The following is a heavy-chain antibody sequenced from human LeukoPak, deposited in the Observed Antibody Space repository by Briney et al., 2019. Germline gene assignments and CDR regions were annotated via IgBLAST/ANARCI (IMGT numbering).Heavy chain of an antibody. J-gene: IGHJ6*03. D-gene: IGHD5/OR15-5a*01. CDR3: ARTSTLGSTGYYYYMDV. V-gene: IGHV3-13*01. CDR1: GFILSNHD. Sequence: GGSLRLPCAASGFILSNHDMPWVPQATGKGLEWVSVISTTDDTYYPGSVKGRFTISSENARNSLYLQMNSLSAGDTAVYYCARTSTLGSTGYYYYMDVWGRGTTVTVSS. CDR2: ISTTDDT.